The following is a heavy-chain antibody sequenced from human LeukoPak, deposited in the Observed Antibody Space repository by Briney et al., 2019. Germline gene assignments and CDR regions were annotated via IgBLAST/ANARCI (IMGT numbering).Heavy chain of an antibody. Sequence: PGRSLRLSCAASGFTFSTYGMHWVRQAPGKGLEWVAIIWYDGSDEYYADSVKGRFAISRDNSKNMLYLQMNSLKAEDTAVYYCAREGGQQLGSFDYWGQGTLVTVSS. V-gene: IGHV3-33*01. CDR1: GFTFSTYG. D-gene: IGHD6-13*01. CDR3: AREGGQQLGSFDY. J-gene: IGHJ4*02. CDR2: IWYDGSDE.